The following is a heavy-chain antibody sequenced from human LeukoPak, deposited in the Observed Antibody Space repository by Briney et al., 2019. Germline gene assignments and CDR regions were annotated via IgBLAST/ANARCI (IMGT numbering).Heavy chain of an antibody. D-gene: IGHD2-15*01. Sequence: GGSLRLSCAASGFTFSSYSMNWVRQAPGKGLEWVSYISSSSSTIYYADSVEGRFTISRDNAKNSLYLQMNSLRAEDTAVYYCARGTPYRIVVVVAAGMDVWGQGTTVTVSS. CDR3: ARGTPYRIVVVVAAGMDV. J-gene: IGHJ6*02. CDR1: GFTFSSYS. CDR2: ISSSSSTI. V-gene: IGHV3-48*01.